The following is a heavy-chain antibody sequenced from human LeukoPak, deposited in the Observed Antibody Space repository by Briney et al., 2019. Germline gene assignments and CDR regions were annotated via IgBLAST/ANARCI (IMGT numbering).Heavy chain of an antibody. Sequence: PGGSLRLSCAASGFTFSSYAMHWVRQAPGKGLEWVAVISYDGSNKYYADSVKGRFTISRDNAKNSLYLQMNSLRAEDTAVYYCARDQPLMDMITFGGVIVSPGMDVWGKGTTVTVSS. J-gene: IGHJ6*04. CDR3: ARDQPLMDMITFGGVIVSPGMDV. CDR2: ISYDGSNK. D-gene: IGHD3-16*02. CDR1: GFTFSSYA. V-gene: IGHV3-30*04.